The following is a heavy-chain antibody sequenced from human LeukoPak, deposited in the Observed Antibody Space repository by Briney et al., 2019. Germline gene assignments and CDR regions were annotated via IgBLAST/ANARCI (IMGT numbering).Heavy chain of an antibody. J-gene: IGHJ4*02. Sequence: SETLSLTCTVSGGSISSDYWSWIRQPPGKGLEWIGYIYYSGSTNYNPSLKSRVTISVDTSKNQFSLKLSSVTAADTAVYYCARGTIDGNSYFDYWGQGTLVTVSS. CDR1: GGSISSDY. CDR3: ARGTIDGNSYFDY. D-gene: IGHD4-23*01. V-gene: IGHV4-59*01. CDR2: IYYSGST.